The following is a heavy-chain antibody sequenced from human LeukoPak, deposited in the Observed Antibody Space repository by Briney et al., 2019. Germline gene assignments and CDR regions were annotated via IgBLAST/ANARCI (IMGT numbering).Heavy chain of an antibody. CDR3: ARGRIARLPYFDY. CDR1: GGSISSGSYY. J-gene: IGHJ4*02. CDR2: IYYSGST. Sequence: PSETLSLTCTVSGGSISSGSYYWSWIRQPAGKGLEWIGSIYYSGSTDYNPSLKSRVTISVDTSKNQFSLKLSSVTAADTAVYYCARGRIARLPYFDYWGQGTLVTVSS. V-gene: IGHV4-61*10. D-gene: IGHD5-18*01.